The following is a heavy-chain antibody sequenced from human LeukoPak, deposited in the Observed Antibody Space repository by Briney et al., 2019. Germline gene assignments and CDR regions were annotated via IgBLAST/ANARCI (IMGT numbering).Heavy chain of an antibody. D-gene: IGHD2-2*01. CDR1: GYTFTNYY. CDR2: INPIGDST. V-gene: IGHV1-46*01. Sequence: ASVKVSCKASGYTFTNYYIHWVRQAPGQGLEWMGIINPIGDSTSYVQKFQARVTMTRDTSTNTVYMELSSLRSEDTAVYYCARHPSPQLHHFDYWGQGTLVTVSS. J-gene: IGHJ4*02. CDR3: ARHPSPQLHHFDY.